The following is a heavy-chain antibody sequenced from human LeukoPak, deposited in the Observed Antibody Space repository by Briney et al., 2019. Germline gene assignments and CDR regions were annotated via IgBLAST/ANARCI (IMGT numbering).Heavy chain of an antibody. Sequence: ASVKVSCKASGYTFTSYDINWVRQATGQGLEWMGWMNPNSGNTGYAQKFQGRVTMTRNTSISTAYMELSSLRSEDTAVYYCARGDALRNPVDYWGQGTLVTVSS. CDR1: GYTFTSYD. CDR3: ARGDALRNPVDY. V-gene: IGHV1-8*01. CDR2: MNPNSGNT. J-gene: IGHJ4*02.